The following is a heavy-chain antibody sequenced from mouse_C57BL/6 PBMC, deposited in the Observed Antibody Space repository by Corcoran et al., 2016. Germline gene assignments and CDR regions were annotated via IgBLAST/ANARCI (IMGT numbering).Heavy chain of an antibody. CDR2: INTYSGVP. CDR3: ASPYYDYDEGFAY. J-gene: IGHJ3*01. D-gene: IGHD2-4*01. CDR1: GYTFTTYG. V-gene: IGHV9-3*01. Sequence: QIQLVQSGPELKKPGETVKISCKASGYTFTTYGMRWVKQAPGKGLKWMGWINTYSGVPTYADDFKGRFAFSLETSASTAYLQINNLKNEDTATYFCASPYYDYDEGFAYWGQGTLVTVSA.